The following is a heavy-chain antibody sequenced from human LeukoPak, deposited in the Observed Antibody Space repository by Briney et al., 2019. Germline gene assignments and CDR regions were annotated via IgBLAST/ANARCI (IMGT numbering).Heavy chain of an antibody. D-gene: IGHD1-26*01. CDR3: ARVGRIVGAAQDAFDI. V-gene: IGHV4-30-4*08. CDR2: IYYSGST. J-gene: IGHJ3*02. Sequence: ASETLSLTCTVSGGSISSDDYYWSWIRQPPGKGLEWIGYIYYSGSTYYNPSLESRVTISVDTSKNQFSLKLSSVTAADTAVYYCARVGRIVGAAQDAFDIWGQGTMVTVSS. CDR1: GGSISSDDYY.